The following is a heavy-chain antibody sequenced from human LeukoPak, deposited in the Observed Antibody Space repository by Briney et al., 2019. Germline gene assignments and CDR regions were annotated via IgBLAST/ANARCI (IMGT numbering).Heavy chain of an antibody. CDR1: GYSISSGYY. V-gene: IGHV4-38-2*01. Sequence: SETLSLTCAVSGYSISSGYYWGWIRQPPGKGLEWIGSIYHSGSTYYNPSLKSRVTISVDTSKNQFSLKLSSVTAADTAVYYCARHNLAAAGLYYFDYRGQGTLVTVSS. CDR3: ARHNLAAAGLYYFDY. J-gene: IGHJ4*02. CDR2: IYHSGST. D-gene: IGHD6-13*01.